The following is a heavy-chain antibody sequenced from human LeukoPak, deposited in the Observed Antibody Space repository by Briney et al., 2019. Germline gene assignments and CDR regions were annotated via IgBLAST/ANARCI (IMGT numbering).Heavy chain of an antibody. CDR3: ARDHVEMATIGLFDY. CDR2: IWYDGSNK. D-gene: IGHD5-24*01. J-gene: IGHJ4*02. V-gene: IGHV3-33*01. Sequence: GGSLRLSCAASGFTFSSYGMHWVRQAPGKGLEWVAVIWYDGSNKYYADSVKGRFTISRDNSKNTLYLLMNSLRAEDTAVYYCARDHVEMATIGLFDYWGQGTLVTVSS. CDR1: GFTFSSYG.